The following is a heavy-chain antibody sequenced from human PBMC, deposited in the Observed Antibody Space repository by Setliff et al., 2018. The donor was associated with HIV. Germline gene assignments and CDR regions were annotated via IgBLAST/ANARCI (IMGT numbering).Heavy chain of an antibody. D-gene: IGHD3-16*01. J-gene: IGHJ4*02. CDR2: IRSKAYGGTT. CDR1: GLTFNRYW. V-gene: IGHV3-49*04. CDR3: TRDLGGPFDY. Sequence: PGGSLRLSCVASGLTFNRYWMSWVRQVPGKGLEWVGFIRSKAYGGTTEYAASVKGRFTISRDDSKSIAYLQMNSLKTEDTAVYYCTRDLGGPFDYWGQGTLVTVSS.